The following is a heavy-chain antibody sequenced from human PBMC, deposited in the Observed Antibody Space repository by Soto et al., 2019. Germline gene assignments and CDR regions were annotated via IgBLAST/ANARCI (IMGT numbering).Heavy chain of an antibody. CDR2: INQSGST. Sequence: AETLSHTCAVYGGSFSGDYWSWIRQPPGKGLEWIGEINQSGSTNYNPALKSRVTISVDTSENQFSLKLSSVTAADTAVYYCARGATMIVGVSGLDYGCQGALVTDSS. CDR1: GGSFSGDY. D-gene: IGHD3-22*01. V-gene: IGHV4-34*01. CDR3: ARGATMIVGVSGLDY. J-gene: IGHJ4*02.